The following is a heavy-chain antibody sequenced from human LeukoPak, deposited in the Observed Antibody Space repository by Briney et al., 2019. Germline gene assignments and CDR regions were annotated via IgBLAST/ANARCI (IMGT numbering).Heavy chain of an antibody. Sequence: PSETLSLTCTVSGGSISSSSYYWGWIRQPPGKGLEWIGSIYYSGSTYYNPSLKSRVTISVDTSKNQFSLKLSSVTAADTAVYYCASTRWLQLWLDYWGQGTLVTVSS. CDR3: ASTRWLQLWLDY. J-gene: IGHJ4*02. CDR1: GGSISSSSYY. V-gene: IGHV4-39*01. D-gene: IGHD5-24*01. CDR2: IYYSGST.